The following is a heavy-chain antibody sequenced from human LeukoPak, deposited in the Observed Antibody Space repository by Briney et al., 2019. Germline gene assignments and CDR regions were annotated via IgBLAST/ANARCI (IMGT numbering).Heavy chain of an antibody. D-gene: IGHD3-16*01. CDR2: IYYSGST. Sequence: ETLSLTCTVSGGSISSSSYYWGWIRQPPGKGLEWIGSIYYSGSTYYNPSLKSRVTISVDTSKNQFFLKLSSVTAADTAVYYCARELGNAFGIWGQGTMVTVSS. V-gene: IGHV4-39*02. CDR3: ARELGNAFGI. CDR1: GGSISSSSYY. J-gene: IGHJ3*02.